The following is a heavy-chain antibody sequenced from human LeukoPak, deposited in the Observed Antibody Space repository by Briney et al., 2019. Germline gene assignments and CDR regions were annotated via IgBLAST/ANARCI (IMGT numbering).Heavy chain of an antibody. CDR2: INHSGST. Sequence: SETLSLTCAVYGGSFSGYYWSWIRQPPGKGLEWIGEINHSGSTNYNPSLKSRVTISVGTSKNQFSLKLSSVTAADTAVYYCAKPSSSYHYYMDVWGKGTTVTVSS. J-gene: IGHJ6*03. CDR3: AKPSSSYHYYMDV. V-gene: IGHV4-34*01. CDR1: GGSFSGYY.